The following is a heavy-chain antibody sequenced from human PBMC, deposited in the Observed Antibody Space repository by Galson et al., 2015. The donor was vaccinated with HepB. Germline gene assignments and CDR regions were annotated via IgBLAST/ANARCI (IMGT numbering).Heavy chain of an antibody. Sequence: SVKVSCKASGYTFSGYYMHWVRQAPGQGLEWMGWINPNSGGTNYAQKFQGWVTMTRDTSMSTAYMELSRLTSDDTAVYYCARGLIVVSATADYSYFYGMDVWGQGTTVTVSS. V-gene: IGHV1-2*04. CDR1: GYTFSGYY. D-gene: IGHD2-2*01. CDR2: INPNSGGT. CDR3: ARGLIVVSATADYSYFYGMDV. J-gene: IGHJ6*02.